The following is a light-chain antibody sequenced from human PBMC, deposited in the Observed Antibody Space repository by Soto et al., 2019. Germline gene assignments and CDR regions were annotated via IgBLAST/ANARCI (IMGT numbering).Light chain of an antibody. CDR1: QSGSNTY. Sequence: EIVLTQSPGTLSLSPGERATLSCRASQSGSNTYLAWHQQKRGQAPRLLIYGASSRATGIPDRFSGSGSGTDFTLTISSLEPEDFAVYYCQQRSTPLTFGGGTKVEIK. V-gene: IGKV3D-20*02. J-gene: IGKJ4*01. CDR3: QQRSTPLT. CDR2: GAS.